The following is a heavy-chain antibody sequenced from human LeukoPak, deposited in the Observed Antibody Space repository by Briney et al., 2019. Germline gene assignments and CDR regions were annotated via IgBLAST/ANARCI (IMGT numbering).Heavy chain of an antibody. CDR1: GFTFSYYW. D-gene: IGHD3-10*01. CDR2: INSDGSST. CDR3: ARGVNNWLDP. Sequence: GGSLRLSGVAIGFTFSYYWMYGVRQAPGKGLVWVSRINSDGSSTNYADSVKGRFTISRDNAKNTMYLQMSSMRPENTEMYFCARGVNNWLDPWGQGTLVTVSS. J-gene: IGHJ5*02. V-gene: IGHV3-74*01.